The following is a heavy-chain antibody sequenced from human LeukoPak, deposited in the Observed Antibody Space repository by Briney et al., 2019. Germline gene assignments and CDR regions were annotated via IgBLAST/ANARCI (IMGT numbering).Heavy chain of an antibody. D-gene: IGHD2-21*02. CDR2: IIPILATA. J-gene: IGHJ4*02. CDR1: GGTFSTYA. V-gene: IGHV1-69*01. Sequence: SVKVSCKASGGTFSTYAISWVRQAPGQGLEWMGGIIPILATANYAQKFQGRVTITADESTSTAYMELSSLRSEDTAVYYCATSPTGDSPGYWGQGTLVTVSS. CDR3: ATSPTGDSPGY.